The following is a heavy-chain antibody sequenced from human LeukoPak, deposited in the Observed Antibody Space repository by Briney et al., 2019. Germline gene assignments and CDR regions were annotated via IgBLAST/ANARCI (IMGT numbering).Heavy chain of an antibody. D-gene: IGHD3-10*01. J-gene: IGHJ2*01. V-gene: IGHV3-30*18. CDR1: GFSFSFYG. CDR2: MSHDGSNK. CDR3: AKDKGFGELSYWYFDL. Sequence: GGSLRLSCAASGFSFSFYGMHWVRQAPGKGLEWVAVMSHDGSNKYYTDSVKGRFTISRDNAKNSLYLQMNSLRAEDTALYYCAKDKGFGELSYWYFDLWGRGTLVTVSS.